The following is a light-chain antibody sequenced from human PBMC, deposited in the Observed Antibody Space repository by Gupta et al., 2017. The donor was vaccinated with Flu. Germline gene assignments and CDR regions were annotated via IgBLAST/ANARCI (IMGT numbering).Light chain of an antibody. CDR1: QGIRND. J-gene: IGKJ1*01. CDR2: AAS. CDR3: LQDYNYPWT. Sequence: GDRVTITCRASQGIRNDLGWYQQKPGKAPKLLTYAASSLQSGVPSRFSGSGSGTDFTLTISSLQPEDFATYYCLQDYNYPWTFGQGTKVEIK. V-gene: IGKV1-6*01.